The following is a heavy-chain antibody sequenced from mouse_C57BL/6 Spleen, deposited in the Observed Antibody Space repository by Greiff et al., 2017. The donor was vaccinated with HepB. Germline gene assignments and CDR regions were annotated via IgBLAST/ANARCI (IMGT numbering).Heavy chain of an antibody. D-gene: IGHD1-1*01. CDR1: GYTFTSYW. V-gene: IGHV1-64*01. CDR2: IHPNSGST. J-gene: IGHJ3*01. Sequence: QVHVKQPGAELVKPGASVKLSCKASGYTFTSYWMHWVKQRPGQGLEWIGMIHPNSGSTNYNEKFKSKATLTVDKSSSTAYMQLSSLTSEDSAVYYCARDYGSFAYWGQGTLVTVSA. CDR3: ARDYGSFAY.